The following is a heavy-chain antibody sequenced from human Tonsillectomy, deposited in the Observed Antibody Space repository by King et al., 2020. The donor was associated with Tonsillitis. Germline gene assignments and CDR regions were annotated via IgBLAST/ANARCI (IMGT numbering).Heavy chain of an antibody. CDR1: GYSFTGYY. J-gene: IGHJ3*02. CDR2: INPNSGGT. D-gene: IGHD1-1*01. V-gene: IGHV1-2*04. CDR3: ASGRTTGTTFDAFDI. Sequence: VQLVESGAEVKKPGASVKVSCTASGYSFTGYYMHWVRQAPGQGLEWMGWINPNSGGTNYAQKFQGWVTMTRDTSINTAYMELSRLRSDDTAVYYCASGRTTGTTFDAFDIWGQGTMVTVSS.